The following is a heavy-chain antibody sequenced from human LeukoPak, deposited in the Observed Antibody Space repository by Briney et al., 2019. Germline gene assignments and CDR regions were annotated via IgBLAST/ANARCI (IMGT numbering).Heavy chain of an antibody. D-gene: IGHD5-18*01. CDR2: INHSGST. V-gene: IGHV4-34*01. Sequence: ETSETLSLTCAVYGGSFRGYYWNWIRQPPGKGLEWIGEINHSGSTNYNPSLKSRVTISVDTSKNQFSLKLSSVTAADTAVYYCARAWGYSYGYDYWGQGTLVTVSS. CDR1: GGSFRGYY. J-gene: IGHJ4*02. CDR3: ARAWGYSYGYDY.